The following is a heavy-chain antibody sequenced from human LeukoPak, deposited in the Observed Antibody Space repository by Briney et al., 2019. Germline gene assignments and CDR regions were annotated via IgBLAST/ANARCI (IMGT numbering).Heavy chain of an antibody. V-gene: IGHV3-33*01. CDR3: ARDDIVVVPAGLDYYYYGMDV. D-gene: IGHD2-2*01. Sequence: GRSLRLSCAASGFTLSSYGMHWVRQAPGKGLEWVAVIWYDGSNKYYADSVKGRFTISRDNSKNTLYLQMNSLRAGDTAVYYCARDDIVVVPAGLDYYYYGMDVWGQGTTVTVSS. CDR2: IWYDGSNK. CDR1: GFTLSSYG. J-gene: IGHJ6*02.